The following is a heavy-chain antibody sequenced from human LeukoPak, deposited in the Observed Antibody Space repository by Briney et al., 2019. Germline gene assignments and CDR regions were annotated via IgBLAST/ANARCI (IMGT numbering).Heavy chain of an antibody. CDR1: GFTFSSYG. J-gene: IGHJ4*02. CDR2: ISYDGSNE. Sequence: GGSLRLSCAASGFTFSSYGMHWVRQAPGKGLEWVAVISYDGSNEYYADSVKGRFTISRDNSKNTLYLQMNSLRAEDTAVYYCARVSGSYWRKGPSDFDYWGQGTLVTVSS. D-gene: IGHD1-26*01. CDR3: ARVSGSYWRKGPSDFDY. V-gene: IGHV3-30*03.